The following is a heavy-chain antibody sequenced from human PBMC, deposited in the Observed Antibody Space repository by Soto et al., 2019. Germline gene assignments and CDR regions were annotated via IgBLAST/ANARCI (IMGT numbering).Heavy chain of an antibody. CDR1: GGSISRFY. D-gene: IGHD6-25*01. V-gene: IGHV4-59*01. Sequence: PSETLSLTCTVSGGSISRFYWSWIRQPPGKGLEWIGYIYYSGSTNYNPSLKSRVTISIDTSKHQFSLKLSSVTAADTAVYYCAREPDSGGRGLDYWGQGTLVTVSS. CDR2: IYYSGST. J-gene: IGHJ4*02. CDR3: AREPDSGGRGLDY.